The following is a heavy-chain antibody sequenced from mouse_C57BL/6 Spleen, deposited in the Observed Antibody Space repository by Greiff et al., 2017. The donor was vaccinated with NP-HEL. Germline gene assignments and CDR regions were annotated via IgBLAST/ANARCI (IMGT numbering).Heavy chain of an antibody. V-gene: IGHV5-4*01. CDR1: GFTFSSYA. CDR2: ISDGGSYT. CDR3: ARENYEDAMDY. Sequence: EVQRVESGGGLVKPGGSLKLSCAASGFTFSSYAMSWVRQTPEKRLEWVATISDGGSYTYYPDNVKGRFTISRDNAKNNLYLQMSHLKSEDTAMYYCARENYEDAMDYWGQGTSVTVSS. J-gene: IGHJ4*01. D-gene: IGHD2-4*01.